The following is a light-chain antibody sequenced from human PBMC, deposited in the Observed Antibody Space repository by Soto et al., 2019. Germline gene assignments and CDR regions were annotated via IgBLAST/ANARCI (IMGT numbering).Light chain of an antibody. J-gene: IGLJ2*01. CDR3: CSYAGSYTLVV. CDR1: SSDVGGYNC. V-gene: IGLV2-11*01. CDR2: DVS. Sequence: QSALTQPRSVSGSPGQSVTISCTGTSSDVGGYNCVSWYQQHPGKAPKLMIYDVSKRPSGVPDRFSGSKSGNTASLTISGLQAEDEADYYCCSYAGSYTLVVFGGGTKLTVL.